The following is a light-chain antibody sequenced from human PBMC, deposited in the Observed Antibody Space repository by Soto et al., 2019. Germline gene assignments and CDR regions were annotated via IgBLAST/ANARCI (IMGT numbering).Light chain of an antibody. CDR1: QSVLYSSNNKNY. Sequence: DIVMTQSPDSLAVSLGERATINCKSSQSVLYSSNNKNYLAWYQHKVGQPPKLLISWASTRESGVPDRFSGSGSGTDFTLTISSLQAEDVAVYYCQQYESTPYTFDQGTKLEIK. V-gene: IGKV4-1*01. CDR3: QQYESTPYT. J-gene: IGKJ2*01. CDR2: WAS.